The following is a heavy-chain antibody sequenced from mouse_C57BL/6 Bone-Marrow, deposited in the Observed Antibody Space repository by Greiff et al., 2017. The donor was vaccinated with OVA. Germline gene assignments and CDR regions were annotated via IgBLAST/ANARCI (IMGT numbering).Heavy chain of an antibody. J-gene: IGHJ3*01. CDR3: ARPGDYDGDWFAY. V-gene: IGHV1-47*01. Sequence: QVQLKESGAELVKPGASVTMSCTASGYTFTTYPIEWMKQNHGKSLEWIGNFHPYNDDTKYNEKFKGQATLTVEKSSSTVYMELSRLTSDASAVDYCARPGDYDGDWFAYWGQGTLVTVSA. CDR1: GYTFTTYP. CDR2: FHPYNDDT. D-gene: IGHD2-4*01.